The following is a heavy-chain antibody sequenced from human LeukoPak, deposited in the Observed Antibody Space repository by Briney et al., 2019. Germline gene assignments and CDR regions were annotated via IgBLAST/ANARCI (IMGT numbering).Heavy chain of an antibody. D-gene: IGHD6-13*01. J-gene: IGHJ4*02. CDR2: VSSSVGTM. CDR1: GFTFSSYS. CDR3: ARGPAAGHSYFDY. V-gene: IGHV3-48*02. Sequence: GGSLRLSCVASGFTFSSYSMNWVRQAPGKGLEWVSCVSSSVGTMYYADSVKGRFASSRDNAENSLYLQMNSLRDEDTAVYYCARGPAAGHSYFDYWGQGTLVTVSS.